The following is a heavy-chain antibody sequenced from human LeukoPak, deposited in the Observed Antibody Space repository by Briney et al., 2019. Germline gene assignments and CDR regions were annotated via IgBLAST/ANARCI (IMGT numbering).Heavy chain of an antibody. V-gene: IGHV4-34*01. CDR3: ARGDSSGWYHFDY. Sequence: SETLSLTCAVYGGSFSGYYWSWIRQPPGRGLEWIGEINHSGGTNYNPSLKSRVTISVDTSKNQFSLKLSSVTAADTAVYYCARGDSSGWYHFDYWGQGTLVTVSS. CDR2: INHSGGT. J-gene: IGHJ4*02. CDR1: GGSFSGYY. D-gene: IGHD6-19*01.